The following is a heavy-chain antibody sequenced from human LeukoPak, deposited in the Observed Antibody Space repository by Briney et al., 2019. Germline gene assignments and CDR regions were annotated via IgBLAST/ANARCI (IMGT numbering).Heavy chain of an antibody. V-gene: IGHV1-8*01. Sequence: GSVKVSCKASGYTFTSYDINWVRQATGQGLEWMGWMNPNSGNTGYAQKFQGRVTMTRDTSTSTVYMELSSLRSEDTAVYYCTRGGYGGPRVAFDYWGQGTLVTVSS. CDR2: MNPNSGNT. CDR1: GYTFTSYD. J-gene: IGHJ4*02. CDR3: TRGGYGGPRVAFDY. D-gene: IGHD1-1*01.